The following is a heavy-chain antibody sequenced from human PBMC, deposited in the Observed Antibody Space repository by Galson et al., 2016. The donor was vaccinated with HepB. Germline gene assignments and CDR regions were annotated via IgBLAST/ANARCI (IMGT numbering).Heavy chain of an antibody. CDR3: ARGLVGATVFDY. CDR1: GFIVNDNY. CDR2: IYKDGRT. V-gene: IGHV3-53*01. Sequence: SLRLSCAAFGFIVNDNYMTWVRQAPGKGLGWVSLIYKDGRTSYADSVKGRFTISRDNSRNTLYLQMNSLRAEDTAVYYCARGLVGATVFDYWGQGTLVTVSS. J-gene: IGHJ4*02. D-gene: IGHD1-26*01.